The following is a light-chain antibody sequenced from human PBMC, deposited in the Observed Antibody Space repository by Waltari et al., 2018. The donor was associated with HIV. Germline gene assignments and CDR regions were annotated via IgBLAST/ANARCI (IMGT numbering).Light chain of an antibody. Sequence: QSVLTQPPSASGTPGQRILISCSGGRSNLKFHCVLSFQYLPGTAPTLLIQKNNQRTSGVPDRFSASKSGTSASLAIRGLRSEDEADYYCGAWDDSLSAWVFGGGTKLSVL. CDR1: RSNLKFHC. V-gene: IGLV1-47*01. CDR3: GAWDDSLSAWV. J-gene: IGLJ3*02. CDR2: KNN.